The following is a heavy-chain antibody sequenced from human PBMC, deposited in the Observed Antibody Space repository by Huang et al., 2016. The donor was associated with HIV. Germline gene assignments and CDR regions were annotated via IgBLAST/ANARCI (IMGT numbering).Heavy chain of an antibody. J-gene: IGHJ6*03. CDR3: ARGQGGYYYMDV. CDR2: INHSEST. Sequence: QVQLQQWGAGLLRPSETLSLTCAVYGGSFSGYYGTWLRQPPGKGLEWIGEINHSESTNYNPSLKSRVTISVDTSRNQFSLTLTSVTAADTAVYYCARGQGGYYYMDVWGKGTTVTVSS. V-gene: IGHV4-34*01. CDR1: GGSFSGYY.